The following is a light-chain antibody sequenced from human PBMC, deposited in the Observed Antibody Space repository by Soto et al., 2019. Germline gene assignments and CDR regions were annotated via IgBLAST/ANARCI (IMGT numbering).Light chain of an antibody. CDR2: ENN. CDR1: SSNIGNNY. Sequence: QSVLTQPPSLSAAPGQKVTISCSGRSSNIGNNYVSWYQQLPGTAPKLLIYENNKRPSGIPDRFSGFKSGTSATLGITGLQTGDEADYYCGTWDSSLSAAGVFGTGTKVTVL. J-gene: IGLJ1*01. CDR3: GTWDSSLSAAGV. V-gene: IGLV1-51*02.